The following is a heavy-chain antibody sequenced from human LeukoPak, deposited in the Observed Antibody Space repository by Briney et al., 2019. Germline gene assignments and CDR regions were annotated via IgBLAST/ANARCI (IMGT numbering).Heavy chain of an antibody. D-gene: IGHD3-10*01. CDR3: ARSPGSNWPYYGSGTYYFDY. CDR2: ISYDGSNK. Sequence: GGSLRLSCAAPGFTFSSYAMHWVRQAPGKGLEWVAVISYDGSNKYYADSVKGRFTISRDNSKNTLYLQMNSLRAEDTAVYYCARSPGSNWPYYGSGTYYFDYWGQGTLVTVSS. J-gene: IGHJ4*02. CDR1: GFTFSSYA. V-gene: IGHV3-30-3*01.